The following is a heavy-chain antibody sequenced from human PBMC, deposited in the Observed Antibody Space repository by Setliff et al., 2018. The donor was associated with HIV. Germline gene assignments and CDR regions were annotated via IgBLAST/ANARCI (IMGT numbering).Heavy chain of an antibody. CDR2: IIPVFNTS. CDR1: GGTFSTHS. CDR3: ARDRFCSRGRCSEPNWFDP. J-gene: IGHJ5*02. D-gene: IGHD2-15*01. Sequence: SVKVSCKASGGTFSTHSISWVRQAPGQGLEWMGGIIPVFNTSKYLQKFQGRVTITADESTSTVYMEVGSLMSEDSAVYYCARDRFCSRGRCSEPNWFDPWGQGTLVTVSS. V-gene: IGHV1-69*13.